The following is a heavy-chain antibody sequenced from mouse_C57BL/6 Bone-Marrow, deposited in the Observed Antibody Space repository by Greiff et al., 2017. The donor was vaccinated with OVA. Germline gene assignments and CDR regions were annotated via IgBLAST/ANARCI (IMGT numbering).Heavy chain of an antibody. CDR3: ARGLLWLRGFDY. CDR2: INPSNGGT. V-gene: IGHV1-53*01. J-gene: IGHJ2*01. CDR1: GYTFTSYW. Sequence: VQLQQSGTELVKPGASVKLSCKASGYTFTSYWMHWVKQRPGQGLEWIGNINPSNGGTNYNEKFKSKATLTVDKSSSTAYMQLSSLTSEDSAVYYCARGLLWLRGFDYWGQGTTLTVSS. D-gene: IGHD2-2*01.